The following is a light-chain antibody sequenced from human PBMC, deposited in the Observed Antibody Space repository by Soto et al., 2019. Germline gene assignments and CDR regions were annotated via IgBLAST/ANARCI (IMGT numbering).Light chain of an antibody. CDR1: QSVSSSY. CDR3: QQYVTSPYI. J-gene: IGKJ2*01. Sequence: EIVLTQSPATLSLSPGERATLSCRASQSVSSSYLAWYQQKPGQAPRLLIHAVSTRATGIPDRFSGSGAGTDFTLTISRLAPEDFAVYYCQQYVTSPYIFGQGTKLEIK. CDR2: AVS. V-gene: IGKV3-20*01.